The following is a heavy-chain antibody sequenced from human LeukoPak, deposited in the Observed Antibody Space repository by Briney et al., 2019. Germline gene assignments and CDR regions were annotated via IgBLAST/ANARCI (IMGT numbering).Heavy chain of an antibody. J-gene: IGHJ6*03. CDR1: GGSFSGYY. CDR3: ARGPLLGYSYYYCYMDV. Sequence: SESLSLTCAVYGGSFSGYYWSCIRQPPGKGLEWVGEINHSGSTNYNTSLKSRVTISVDTSKNQCSLKLSSVTAADTAVYYCARGPLLGYSYYYCYMDVWGKGTTVTVSS. V-gene: IGHV4-34*01. CDR2: INHSGST. D-gene: IGHD5-18*01.